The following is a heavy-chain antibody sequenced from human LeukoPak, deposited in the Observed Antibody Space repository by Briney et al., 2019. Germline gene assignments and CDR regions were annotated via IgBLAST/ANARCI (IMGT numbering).Heavy chain of an antibody. D-gene: IGHD2-15*01. CDR2: IKQDGSEK. V-gene: IGHV3-7*01. Sequence: GGSLRLSCAASGLTFSSYWMSWVRQAPGKGLEWVANIKQDGSEKYYVDSVKGRFTISRDNAKNSLYLQMNSLRAEDTAVYYCARDLSEVVAATGYYYYYMEVWGKGTTVTVSS. J-gene: IGHJ6*03. CDR3: ARDLSEVVAATGYYYYYMEV. CDR1: GLTFSSYW.